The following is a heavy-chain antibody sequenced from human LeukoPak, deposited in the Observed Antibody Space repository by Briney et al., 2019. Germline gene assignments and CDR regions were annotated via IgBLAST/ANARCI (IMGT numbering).Heavy chain of an antibody. V-gene: IGHV3-7*03. CDR3: ASLGHSSGWTYYYYGMDV. CDR2: IMEDGSEK. CDR1: GFTFNNYY. Sequence: GGSLRLSCATSGFTFNNYYMTWVRQAPGKGLEWVAHIMEDGSEKHYVDSVKGRFTISRDNAKNTLYLQMNSLRAEDTAVYYCASLGHSSGWTYYYYGMDVWGQGTTVTVSS. D-gene: IGHD6-19*01. J-gene: IGHJ6*02.